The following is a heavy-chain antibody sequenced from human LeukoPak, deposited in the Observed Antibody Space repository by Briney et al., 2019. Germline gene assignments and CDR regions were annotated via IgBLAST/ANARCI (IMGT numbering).Heavy chain of an antibody. CDR1: GGSISSSSYY. CDR2: IYYSGST. J-gene: IGHJ4*02. D-gene: IGHD6-19*01. Sequence: PSETLSLTCTVSGGSISSSSYYWGWIRQPPGKGLEWIGSIYYSGSTYYNPSLKSRVTISVDTSKNQFSLKLSSVTAADTAVYYCARDLGVAGTSDYWGQGTLVTVSS. V-gene: IGHV4-39*02. CDR3: ARDLGVAGTSDY.